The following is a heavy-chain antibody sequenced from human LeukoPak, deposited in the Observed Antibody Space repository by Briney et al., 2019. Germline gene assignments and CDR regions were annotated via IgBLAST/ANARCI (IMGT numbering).Heavy chain of an antibody. Sequence: ASVKVSCKASGYTFTDYYMHWVRQAPGLGLEWMGWINPDSGGTKSAQKFQGRVTLTRDTPISTAYMELSSLRSDDTAVYFCAREPYPSEFSWFDPWGQGTPVTVSS. CDR1: GYTFTDYY. V-gene: IGHV1-2*02. D-gene: IGHD2-2*01. CDR2: INPDSGGT. CDR3: AREPYPSEFSWFDP. J-gene: IGHJ5*02.